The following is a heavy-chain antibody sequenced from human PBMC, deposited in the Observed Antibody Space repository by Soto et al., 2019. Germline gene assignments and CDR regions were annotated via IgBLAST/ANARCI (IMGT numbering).Heavy chain of an antibody. CDR2: IYPTGKT. CDR1: CGSISSGGYS. J-gene: IGHJ6*02. D-gene: IGHD3-16*01. V-gene: IGHV4-30-2*01. Sequence: SETLSLTCTVSCGSISSGGYSWSWIRQTPGKGLEWIGYIYPTGKTYYNPSLMNRATLSIDTSQNQFSLQLPSLTAADTAAYFWATAPPGPAPRWGFWGQGPRVT. CDR3: ATAPPGPAPRWGF.